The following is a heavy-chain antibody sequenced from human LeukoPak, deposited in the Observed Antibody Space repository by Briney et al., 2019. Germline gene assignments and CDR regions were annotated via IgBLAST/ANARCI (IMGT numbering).Heavy chain of an antibody. V-gene: IGHV3-74*01. J-gene: IGHJ4*02. Sequence: PGGSLRLSCAASGFTFSSYWMHWVREVPGKGPVWVSRINGGGSSTSHADSVKGRFTISRDNAKNTLYLQMNSLRVEDTAVYYCARVLAARPFDYWGQGTLVTVSS. CDR3: ARVLAARPFDY. D-gene: IGHD6-6*01. CDR2: INGGGSST. CDR1: GFTFSSYW.